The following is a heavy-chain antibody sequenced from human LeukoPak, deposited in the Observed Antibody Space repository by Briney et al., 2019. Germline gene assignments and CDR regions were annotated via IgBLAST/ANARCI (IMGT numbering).Heavy chain of an antibody. CDR3: ARDHRNYYYYIDV. Sequence: SETLSLSCAVSGDSISSNYWWTWVRQPPGKGLEWIGSIYYSGSTYYNPSLKSRVTISVDTSKNQFSLKLSSVTAADTAVYYCARDHRNYYYYIDVWGKGTTVTVSS. J-gene: IGHJ6*03. CDR2: IYYSGST. CDR1: GDSISSNYW. V-gene: IGHV4-4*02.